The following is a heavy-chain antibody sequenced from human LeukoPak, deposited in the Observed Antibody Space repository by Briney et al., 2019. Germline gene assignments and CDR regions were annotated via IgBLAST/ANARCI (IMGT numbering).Heavy chain of an antibody. CDR1: GFTFSSYG. D-gene: IGHD2-2*02. J-gene: IGHJ4*02. Sequence: GGSLRLSCAASGFTFSSYGMHWVRQAPGKGLEWVAFIRYDGSNKYYADSVKGRFTISRDNSKNTLYLQMNSLRAEDTAVYYCAKRRQFGGIVVVPAAIRRGLDYWGQGTLVTVSS. CDR2: IRYDGSNK. CDR3: AKRRQFGGIVVVPAAIRRGLDY. V-gene: IGHV3-30*02.